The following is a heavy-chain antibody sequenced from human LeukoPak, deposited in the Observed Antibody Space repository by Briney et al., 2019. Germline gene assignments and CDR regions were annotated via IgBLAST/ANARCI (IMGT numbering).Heavy chain of an antibody. CDR1: GLTFNSYG. D-gene: IGHD4-17*01. J-gene: IGHJ4*02. Sequence: PGGSLRLSCAASGLTFNSYGIHWVRQAPGKGLEWVAFIWYDGSNKYYADSVKGRFTISRDNSKNTLYLQMNSLRAEDTAVYCCARARTTRGFDYWGQGTLVTVSS. CDR2: IWYDGSNK. V-gene: IGHV3-33*01. CDR3: ARARTTRGFDY.